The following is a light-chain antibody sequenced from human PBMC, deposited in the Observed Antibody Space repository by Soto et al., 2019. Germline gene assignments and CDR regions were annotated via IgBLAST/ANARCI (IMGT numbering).Light chain of an antibody. CDR1: RSVNTY. CDR2: DGF. V-gene: IGKV3-11*01. J-gene: IGKJ4*01. CDR3: QQGGS. Sequence: EIVLTQSPATLSLSPGEGATLSCRASRSVNTYLAWYQQKPGQAPRLLIYDGFNRATGIPARFSGSGSGTDFTLTISSLEPEDFAVYYCQQGGSFGGGTKVEI.